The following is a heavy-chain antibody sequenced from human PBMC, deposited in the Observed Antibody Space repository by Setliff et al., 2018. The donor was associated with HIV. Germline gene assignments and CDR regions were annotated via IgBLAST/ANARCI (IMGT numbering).Heavy chain of an antibody. J-gene: IGHJ4*01. CDR1: AGSFRGYS. CDR3: ARAVCPSLNCYSFFNY. Sequence: PSETLSLTCGVDAGSFRGYSWSWIRQSPGKGLEWIGEVSRGGSTTYNPSLTGRVSVSVDTSKSQFSLKLTNVTAADAAVYYCARAVCPSLNCYSFFNYWGHGSLVTVSS. D-gene: IGHD2-15*01. CDR2: VSRGGST. V-gene: IGHV4-34*01.